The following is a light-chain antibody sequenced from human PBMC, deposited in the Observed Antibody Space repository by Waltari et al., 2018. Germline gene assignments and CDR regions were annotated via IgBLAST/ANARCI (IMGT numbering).Light chain of an antibody. J-gene: IGKJ4*01. CDR2: DAS. CDR3: QQRSNWPPVVT. CDR1: QSVSTS. V-gene: IGKV3-11*01. Sequence: EVVLTQSPATLSFSPGERATLSCSASQSVSTSAGWYQQKPGQTPRLLIYDASTRATGIPARFSGSGSGTDFTLTITSLEPEDFAVYYCQQRSNWPPVVTFGGGTKVEIK.